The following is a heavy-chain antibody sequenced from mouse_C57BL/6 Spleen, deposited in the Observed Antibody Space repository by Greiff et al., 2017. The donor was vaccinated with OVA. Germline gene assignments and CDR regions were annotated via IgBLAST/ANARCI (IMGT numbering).Heavy chain of an antibody. CDR1: GYTFTSYW. CDR3: AGGYYYFDY. J-gene: IGHJ2*01. Sequence: VQLQQSGAELVKPGASVKMSCKASGYTFTSYWITWVKQRPGQGLEWIGDIYPGSGSTNYNEKFKSKATLTVDTSSSTAYMQLSSLTSEDAAVYYCAGGYYYFDYWGQGTTLTGSS. V-gene: IGHV1-55*01. CDR2: IYPGSGST. D-gene: IGHD2-3*01.